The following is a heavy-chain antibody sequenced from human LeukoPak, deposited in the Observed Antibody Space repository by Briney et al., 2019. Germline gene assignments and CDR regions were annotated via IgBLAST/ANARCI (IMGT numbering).Heavy chain of an antibody. V-gene: IGHV1-24*01. Sequence: ASVKVSCKVSGYTLTELSMHWVRQAPGKGLEWMGGFDPEDGETIYAQKFQGRVTMTEDTSTDTAYMGLSSLRSEDTAVYYCATVLVGATLGDYWGQGTLVTVSS. J-gene: IGHJ4*02. CDR1: GYTLTELS. CDR2: FDPEDGET. CDR3: ATVLVGATLGDY. D-gene: IGHD1-26*01.